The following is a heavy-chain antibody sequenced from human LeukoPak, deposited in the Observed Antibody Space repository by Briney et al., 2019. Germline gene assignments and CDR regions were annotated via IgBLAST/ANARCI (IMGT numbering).Heavy chain of an antibody. CDR2: IYSGGST. D-gene: IGHD5-18*01. J-gene: IGHJ6*03. V-gene: IGHV3-53*01. Sequence: GSLRLSCAASGFTVSSNYMSWVRQAPGKGLEWVSVIYSGGSTYYADSVKGRFTISRDNSKNTLSLQVSSLRAEDTAIYYCAKGLKTAVGPYKGYHYYMDVWGKGTTVTVSS. CDR1: GFTVSSNY. CDR3: AKGLKTAVGPYKGYHYYMDV.